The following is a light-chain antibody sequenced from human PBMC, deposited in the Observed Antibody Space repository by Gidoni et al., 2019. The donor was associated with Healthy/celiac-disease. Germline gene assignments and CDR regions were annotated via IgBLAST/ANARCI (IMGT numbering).Light chain of an antibody. CDR2: KDS. CDR1: ALPKQY. CDR3: QSADSSGTYQV. Sequence: SYELTQPPSGSVSTGQTARITCSVDALPKQYAYWYQQKPGQAPVLVIYKDSERPSGIPERFSGSSSGTTVTLTISGVQAEDEADYYCQSADSSGTYQVFGGGTKLTVL. V-gene: IGLV3-25*02. J-gene: IGLJ3*02.